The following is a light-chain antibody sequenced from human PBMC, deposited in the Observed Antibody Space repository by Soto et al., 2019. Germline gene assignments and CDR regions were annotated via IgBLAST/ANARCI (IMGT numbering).Light chain of an antibody. CDR3: QAWDSSTGV. V-gene: IGLV3-1*01. J-gene: IGLJ2*01. CDR1: NLGDKY. CDR2: QDR. Sequence: SYELTQPPSMSVSPGQTASITCSGDNLGDKYACWYQQKPGQSPVLVIYQDRKRPSGIPERFSGSNSGNTATLTISGTQAMDEADYYCQAWDSSTGVFGGGTKLTVL.